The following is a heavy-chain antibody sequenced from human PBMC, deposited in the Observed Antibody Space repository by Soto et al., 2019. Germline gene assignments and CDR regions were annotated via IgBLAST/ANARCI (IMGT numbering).Heavy chain of an antibody. Sequence: RLSCGASGFTFRSYSMNWVRKAPGKGLEWISYISSSSSTIFYADSVKGRFTISRDNDKNSLYLQMNNLRDEDTAVYFCAREGRYSGSDYFDYWGQGTLVTVSS. D-gene: IGHD5-12*01. CDR1: GFTFRSYS. V-gene: IGHV3-48*02. CDR2: ISSSSSTI. J-gene: IGHJ4*02. CDR3: AREGRYSGSDYFDY.